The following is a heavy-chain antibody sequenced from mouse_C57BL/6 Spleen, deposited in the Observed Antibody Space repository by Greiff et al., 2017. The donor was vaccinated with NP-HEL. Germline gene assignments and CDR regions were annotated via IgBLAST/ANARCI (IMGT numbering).Heavy chain of an antibody. CDR1: GYAFSSSW. J-gene: IGHJ3*01. D-gene: IGHD2-2*01. Sequence: VKLVESGPELVKPGASVKISCKASGYAFSSSWMNWVKQRPGKGLEWIGRIYPGDGDTNYIGKFKGKATLTADKSSSTASMQLSILTSEDSAVYFCAGLPFFAYWGQGTLVTVSA. CDR3: AGLPFFAY. CDR2: IYPGDGDT. V-gene: IGHV1-82*01.